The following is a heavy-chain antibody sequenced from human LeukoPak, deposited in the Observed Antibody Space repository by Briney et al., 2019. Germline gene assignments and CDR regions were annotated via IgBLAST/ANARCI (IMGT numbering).Heavy chain of an antibody. CDR3: ARDIRNPTNWFDP. V-gene: IGHV1-2*02. CDR1: GYTFTSYD. CDR2: MNPNSGGT. Sequence: ASVKVSCKASGYTFTSYDINWVRQATGQGLEWMGWMNPNSGGTNYAQKFQGRVTMTRDTSISTAYMELSRLRSDDTAVYYCARDIRNPTNWFDPWGQGTLVTVSS. J-gene: IGHJ5*02.